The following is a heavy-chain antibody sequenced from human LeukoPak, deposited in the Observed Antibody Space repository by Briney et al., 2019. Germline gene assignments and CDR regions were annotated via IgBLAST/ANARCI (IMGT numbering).Heavy chain of an antibody. J-gene: IGHJ4*02. CDR3: APTIVGATPCFDY. CDR2: VDPEDGET. D-gene: IGHD1-26*01. Sequence: VKISCKVSGYTFTHYYMHWVQQAPGKGLEWMGLVDPEDGETIYAEKFQGRVTIAADTSTDTAYMELSSLRSEDTAVYYCAPTIVGATPCFDYWGQGTLVTVSS. CDR1: GYTFTHYY. V-gene: IGHV1-69-2*01.